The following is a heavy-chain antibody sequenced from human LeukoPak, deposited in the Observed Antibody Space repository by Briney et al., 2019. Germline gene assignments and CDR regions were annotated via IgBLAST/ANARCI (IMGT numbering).Heavy chain of an antibody. J-gene: IGHJ4*02. D-gene: IGHD6-19*01. V-gene: IGHV4-59*08. CDR1: GGTISSYY. CDR3: ARWYSSGWAFDY. CDR2: IHYSGST. Sequence: PSETLPLTCTVSGGTISSYYWNWIRQPPAKELEWMGYIHYSGSTKYNPPLTSRVTISLDTSKNQFSLKLSSVAAADTAVYYCARWYSSGWAFDYWGQGTLVTVSS.